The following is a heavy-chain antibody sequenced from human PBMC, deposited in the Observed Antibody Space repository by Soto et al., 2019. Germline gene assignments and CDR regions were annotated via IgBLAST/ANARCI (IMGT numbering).Heavy chain of an antibody. V-gene: IGHV4-59*12. CDR1: GASIKSYY. Sequence: PSETLSLTCTVSGASIKSYYWNWMRQSPGKGLEWIGKIYHSGTTNYNPSLKSRVTISVDKSKNQFSLKLSSVTAADTAVYYCIVSSSSWFEYFQHWGQGTLVTVSS. CDR3: IVSSSSWFEYFQH. CDR2: IYHSGTT. D-gene: IGHD6-13*01. J-gene: IGHJ1*01.